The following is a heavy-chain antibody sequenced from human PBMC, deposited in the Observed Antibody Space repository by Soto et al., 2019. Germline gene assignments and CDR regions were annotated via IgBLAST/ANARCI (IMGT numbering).Heavy chain of an antibody. V-gene: IGHV3-30-3*01. J-gene: IGHJ2*01. CDR3: ASPLWRDDYNWGYCDL. CDR2: ISYDGSNK. D-gene: IGHD4-4*01. CDR1: GFTFSSYA. Sequence: QVQLVESGGGVVQPGRSLRLSCAASGFTFSSYAMHWVRQAPGKGLEWVAVISYDGSNKYYADSVKGRFSISRDNSKNXLYPQMNSQRTEDTAVYYCASPLWRDDYNWGYCDLWGRGTLVTVSS.